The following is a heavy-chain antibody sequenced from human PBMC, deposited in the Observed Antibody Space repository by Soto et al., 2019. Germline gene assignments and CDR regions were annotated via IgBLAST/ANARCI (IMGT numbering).Heavy chain of an antibody. CDR2: IIPMFETV. Sequence: QEQLLQSGAEVRKPGSSVKVSCKASGGTFNNYAVSWVRQAPGQGLEWMGGIIPMFETVNYAQRFQGRLTIAADESKRNAYIEPARLASAETALYFWSRRLRAGKYGKGGWGPRTNVTVSS. V-gene: IGHV1-69*01. D-gene: IGHD3-10*01. CDR3: SRRLRAGKYGKGG. CDR1: GGTFNNYA. J-gene: IGHJ6*02.